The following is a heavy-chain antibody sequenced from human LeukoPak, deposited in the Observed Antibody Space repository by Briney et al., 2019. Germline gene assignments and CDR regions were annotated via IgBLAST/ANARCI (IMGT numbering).Heavy chain of an antibody. Sequence: ASVKVSCKVSGYTLTELSMHWVRQAPGKGLEWMGGFDPEDGETIYARKFQGRVTMTEDTSTDTAYMELSSLRSEDTAVYYCATRSQYDILTGYYYFDYWGQGTLVTVSS. CDR2: FDPEDGET. J-gene: IGHJ4*02. CDR1: GYTLTELS. CDR3: ATRSQYDILTGYYYFDY. D-gene: IGHD3-9*01. V-gene: IGHV1-24*01.